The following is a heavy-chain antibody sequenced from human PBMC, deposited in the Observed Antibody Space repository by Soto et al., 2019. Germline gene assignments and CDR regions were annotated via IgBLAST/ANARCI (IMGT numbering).Heavy chain of an antibody. J-gene: IGHJ3*02. CDR3: APSPRGIDAFDI. D-gene: IGHD3-16*01. CDR2: ISGSGGST. Sequence: GVSLRLSCAASGFTFSSYAMSWVRQAPGKGLEWVSAISGSGGSTYYADSVKGRFTISRDNSKNTLYLQMNSLRAEDTAVYYCAPSPRGIDAFDIWGQGTMVTVSS. V-gene: IGHV3-23*01. CDR1: GFTFSSYA.